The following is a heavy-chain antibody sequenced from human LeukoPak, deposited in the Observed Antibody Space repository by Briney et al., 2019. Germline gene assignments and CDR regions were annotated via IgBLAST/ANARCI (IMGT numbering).Heavy chain of an antibody. Sequence: PGGSLRLSCAATGFTFSCCGMDWVRQAPGKGLVWISRINSDGRTTSYADSVKGRFTISRDNAKNTLYLQMNSLRAEDTAMYYCERVISGCNDYCCQGTLVTVSS. V-gene: IGHV3-74*01. CDR3: ERVISGCNDY. CDR1: GFTFSCCG. D-gene: IGHD5-12*01. CDR2: INSDGRTT. J-gene: IGHJ4*02.